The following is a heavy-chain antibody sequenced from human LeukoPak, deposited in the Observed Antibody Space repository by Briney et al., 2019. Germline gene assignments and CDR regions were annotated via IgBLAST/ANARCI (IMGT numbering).Heavy chain of an antibody. CDR3: ARLRSGYYVDY. D-gene: IGHD3-22*01. V-gene: IGHV4-39*01. CDR2: IYYSGST. CDR1: GGSISSSSYY. J-gene: IGHJ4*02. Sequence: SETLSLTCTVSGGSISSSSYYWGWIRQPPGKGLEWIGSIYYSGSTYYNPSLKSRVTISVDTSKNQFSLKLSSVTAADTAVYYCARLRSGYYVDYWGQGTLVTVSS.